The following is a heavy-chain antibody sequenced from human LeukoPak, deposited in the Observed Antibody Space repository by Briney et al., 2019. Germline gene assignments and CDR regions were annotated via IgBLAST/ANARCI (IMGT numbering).Heavy chain of an antibody. CDR3: ASSTGGSYFLES. CDR1: GYTFTSYY. D-gene: IGHD1-26*01. J-gene: IGHJ4*02. Sequence: GASVKVSCKASGYTFTSYYLHWVRQAPGQGLEWMGIINPSGGSTSYAQKFQGRVTMTRDTSTSTVYMELSSLRSEDTAVYYCASSTGGSYFLESWGQGTLVTVSS. CDR2: INPSGGST. V-gene: IGHV1-46*01.